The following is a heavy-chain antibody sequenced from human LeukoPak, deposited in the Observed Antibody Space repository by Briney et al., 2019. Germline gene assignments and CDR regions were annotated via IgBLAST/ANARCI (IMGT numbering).Heavy chain of an antibody. V-gene: IGHV3-21*01. D-gene: IGHD3-16*02. CDR1: GFTFSSYS. CDR2: ISSSSSYI. J-gene: IGHJ6*03. Sequence: GGSLRLSCAASGFTFSSYSMNWVRQAPGKGLEWASSISSSSSYIYYADSLKGRFTISRDSDRNSLYLQMNSLRAEDTAVYYCASGGDRDYMDVWGKGTTVTVSS. CDR3: ASGGDRDYMDV.